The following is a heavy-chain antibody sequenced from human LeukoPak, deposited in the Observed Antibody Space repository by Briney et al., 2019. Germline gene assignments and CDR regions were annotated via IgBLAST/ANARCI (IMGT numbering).Heavy chain of an antibody. Sequence: KPSETLSLTCAVYGGSFSGYYWSWIRQPPGKGLEWIGEINHSGSTNYNPSLKSRVTISVDTSKNQFPLKLSSVTAADTAVYYCARITSLPTPYYYYYGMDVWGQGTTVTVSS. CDR3: ARITSLPTPYYYYYGMDV. J-gene: IGHJ6*02. CDR1: GGSFSGYY. CDR2: INHSGST. D-gene: IGHD3-10*01. V-gene: IGHV4-34*01.